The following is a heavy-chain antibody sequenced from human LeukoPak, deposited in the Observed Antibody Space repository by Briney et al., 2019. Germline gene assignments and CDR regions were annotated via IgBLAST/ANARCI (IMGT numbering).Heavy chain of an antibody. Sequence: PGGSLRPSCAASGFTFSSYCMHWVRQAPGKGLEWGAVIWYDGSNKYYADSVKGRFTISRDISKNTLYLQMNSLRAEDTAVYYCAIDHSSSWSNFDYWGQGTLVTVSS. V-gene: IGHV3-33*01. CDR1: GFTFSSYC. CDR3: AIDHSSSWSNFDY. D-gene: IGHD6-13*01. J-gene: IGHJ4*02. CDR2: IWYDGSNK.